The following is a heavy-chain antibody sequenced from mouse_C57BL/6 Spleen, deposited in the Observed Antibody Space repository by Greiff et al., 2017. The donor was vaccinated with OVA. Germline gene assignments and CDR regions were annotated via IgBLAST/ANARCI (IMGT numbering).Heavy chain of an antibody. V-gene: IGHV5-4*01. J-gene: IGHJ2*01. D-gene: IGHD1-1*01. CDR3: ARDRGYGSVYYFDY. Sequence: EVKLMESGGGLVKPGGSLKLSCAASGFTFSSYAMSWVRQTPEKRLEWVATISDGGSYTYYPDNVKGRFTMSRDNAKNNLYLQMSHLKSEDTAMYYCARDRGYGSVYYFDYWGQGTTLTVSS. CDR1: GFTFSSYA. CDR2: ISDGGSYT.